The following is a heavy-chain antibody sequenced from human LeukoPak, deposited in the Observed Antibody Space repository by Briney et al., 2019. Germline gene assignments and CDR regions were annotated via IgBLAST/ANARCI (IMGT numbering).Heavy chain of an antibody. J-gene: IGHJ5*02. CDR3: ARVVSSSWYDWFDP. D-gene: IGHD6-13*01. CDR1: GFTFSSYS. V-gene: IGHV3-21*01. Sequence: GGSLRLSCAASGFTFSSYSMNWVRQAPGKGLEWVSSISSSSSYIYYVDSVKGRFTISRDNAKNSLYLQMNSLRAEDTAVYYCARVVSSSWYDWFDPWGQGTLVTVSS. CDR2: ISSSSSYI.